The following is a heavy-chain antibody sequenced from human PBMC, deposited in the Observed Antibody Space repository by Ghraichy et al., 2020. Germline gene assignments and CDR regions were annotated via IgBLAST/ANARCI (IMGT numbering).Heavy chain of an antibody. CDR2: LSYSGTT. CDR1: GASVRSGPHF. J-gene: IGHJ5*02. Sequence: SETLSLTCTVSGASVRSGPHFWGWIRQPPGKGLEWIASLSYSGTTYYNPSLQSRVAVSVHTSENQFSLTLTSVTATDTAFYYCARHFSIWSRHYPIGWFDPWGLGTLVTVSS. D-gene: IGHD3-3*01. CDR3: ARHFSIWSRHYPIGWFDP. V-gene: IGHV4-39*01.